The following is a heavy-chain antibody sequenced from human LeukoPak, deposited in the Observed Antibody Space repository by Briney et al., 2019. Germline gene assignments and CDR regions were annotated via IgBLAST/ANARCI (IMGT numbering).Heavy chain of an antibody. CDR2: INHSGST. D-gene: IGHD5-18*01. Sequence: SETLSLTCAVYGGSFSGYYWTWIRQPPGKGLEWIGEINHSGSTNYNPSLKSRVTISIDTSKNQFSLKLSSVTAADTAVYYCARGYTHLRGFDYWGQGTLVTVSS. V-gene: IGHV4-34*01. CDR3: ARGYTHLRGFDY. CDR1: GGSFSGYY. J-gene: IGHJ4*02.